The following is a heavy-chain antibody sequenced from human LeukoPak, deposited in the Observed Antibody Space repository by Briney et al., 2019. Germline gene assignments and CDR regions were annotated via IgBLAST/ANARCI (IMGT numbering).Heavy chain of an antibody. D-gene: IGHD3-22*01. CDR3: AAYYYDSSGYYPYFDY. J-gene: IGHJ4*02. Sequence: GGSLRHSCAASGFTFSSYSMNWVRQAPGKGLERVSSISSSSSYIYYADSVKGRFTISRDNAKNSLYLQMNSLRAEDTAVYYCAAYYYDSSGYYPYFDYWGQGTLVTVSS. CDR1: GFTFSSYS. CDR2: ISSSSSYI. V-gene: IGHV3-21*01.